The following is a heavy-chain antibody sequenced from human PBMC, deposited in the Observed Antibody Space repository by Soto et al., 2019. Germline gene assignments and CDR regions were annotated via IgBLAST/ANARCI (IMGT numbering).Heavy chain of an antibody. CDR1: GYTFSSSI. Sequence: QVQLVQSGAEVKKPGASVTVSCKASGYTFSSSIISWVRQAPGQGLEWMGWISVYSGQTNYAPKFQGRVTVTTDTSTSTANMELRSLRSDDTAVYYCATSPMAARYGNWFDRWGHGTLVTVSS. J-gene: IGHJ5*02. CDR2: ISVYSGQT. V-gene: IGHV1-18*04. D-gene: IGHD5-18*01. CDR3: ATSPMAARYGNWFDR.